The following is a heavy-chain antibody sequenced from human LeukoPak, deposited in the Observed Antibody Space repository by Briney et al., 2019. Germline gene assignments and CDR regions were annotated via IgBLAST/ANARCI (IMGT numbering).Heavy chain of an antibody. CDR2: INHSVST. J-gene: IGHJ6*03. V-gene: IGHV4-34*01. Sequence: SETLSLTCAVYGGSFSGYYWSWIRQPPGKGLEWIGEINHSVSTNYNPSLKSRVTISVDTSKTQFSLKLTSATAADTAVYYCARRRHTNYYGSGSYYNQRRSYDYYYYYYMDVWGKGTTVTISS. CDR3: ARRRHTNYYGSGSYYNQRRSYDYYYYYYMDV. CDR1: GGSFSGYY. D-gene: IGHD3-10*01.